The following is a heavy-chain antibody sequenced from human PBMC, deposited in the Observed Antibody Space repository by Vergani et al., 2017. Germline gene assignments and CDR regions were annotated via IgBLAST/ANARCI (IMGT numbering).Heavy chain of an antibody. D-gene: IGHD6-13*01. CDR1: GFTVSSNY. V-gene: IGHV3-66*01. Sequence: EVQLLESGGGLVQPGGSLRLSCAASGFTVSSNYMSWVRQAPGKGLEWVSVIYSGGSTYYADSVKGRFTISRDNSKNTLYLQMNSLRAEDTAVYYCAGRSSSWYPHDAFDIWGQGTMVTVSS. CDR2: IYSGGST. CDR3: AGRSSSWYPHDAFDI. J-gene: IGHJ3*02.